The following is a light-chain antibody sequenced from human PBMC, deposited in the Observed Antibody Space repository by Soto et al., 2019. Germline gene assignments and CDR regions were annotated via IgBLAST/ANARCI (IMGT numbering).Light chain of an antibody. CDR2: GAS. J-gene: IGKJ1*01. CDR3: QQYGTSPRT. Sequence: EIVLTQSPGTMSLSPGERVTLSCRVSQTVTRSYLAWYQQKPGQAPRLLIYGASIRATGIPDRFSGSGSGTDFTLTISRLEPEDFAVYYCQQYGTSPRTFGQGTKVAIK. CDR1: QTVTRSY. V-gene: IGKV3-20*01.